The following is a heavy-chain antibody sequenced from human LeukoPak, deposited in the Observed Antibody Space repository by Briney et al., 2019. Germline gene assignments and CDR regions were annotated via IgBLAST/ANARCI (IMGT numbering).Heavy chain of an antibody. Sequence: ASVKVSCTASGYTFTSYYMHWVRQAPGQGLEWMGIINPSGGSTSYAQKFQGRVTITRDTSASTAYMELSGLRSEDTAVYYCARGTTGTTSLDIWGQGTMVTVFS. J-gene: IGHJ3*02. V-gene: IGHV1-46*01. D-gene: IGHD1-7*01. CDR1: GYTFTSYY. CDR2: INPSGGST. CDR3: ARGTTGTTSLDI.